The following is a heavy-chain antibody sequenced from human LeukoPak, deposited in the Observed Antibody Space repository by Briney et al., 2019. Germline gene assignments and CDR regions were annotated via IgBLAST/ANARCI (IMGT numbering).Heavy chain of an antibody. Sequence: SETLSLTCTVSGGSISSYYWSWIRQPPGKGLEWVGYIYYGGSTNYNPSLKSRVTISVDTSKNQFSMKLSSVTAADTAVYYCARGGGYSYGYSHFDYWGQGTLVTVSS. CDR1: GGSISSYY. V-gene: IGHV4-59*01. CDR3: ARGGGYSYGYSHFDY. D-gene: IGHD5-18*01. J-gene: IGHJ4*02. CDR2: IYYGGST.